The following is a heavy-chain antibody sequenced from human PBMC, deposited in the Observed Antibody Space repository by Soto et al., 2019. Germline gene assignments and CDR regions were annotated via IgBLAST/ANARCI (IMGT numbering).Heavy chain of an antibody. D-gene: IGHD4-4*01. CDR1: GGSTSGNY. J-gene: IGHJ2*01. CDR2: IYSSGRT. Sequence: QVQLQESGPGPVKASETLSLTCTLSGGSTSGNYWSWIRQPAGKGLEWIGRIYSSGRTHYNPSLKSRVTMSVSTNHFSLKLNSVTAADTAVYYCSRDFDVTTALEYWEFDLWGRGTLGTVSS. V-gene: IGHV4-4*07. CDR3: SRDFDVTTALEYWEFDL.